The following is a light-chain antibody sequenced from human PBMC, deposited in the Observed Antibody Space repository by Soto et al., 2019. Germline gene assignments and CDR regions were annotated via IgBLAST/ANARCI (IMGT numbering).Light chain of an antibody. CDR2: DVN. CDR3: CSYTTTDIYV. V-gene: IGLV2-14*03. J-gene: IGLJ1*01. Sequence: QSALTQPASVSGSPGQSIVISCTGTSSDVGAYNYVSWYQQYPGKVPKLMIYDVNNRPSGVSNRFSGSKSGNTASLTISGLQAEEEADYYCCSYTTTDIYVFGTGTKLTVL. CDR1: SSDVGAYNY.